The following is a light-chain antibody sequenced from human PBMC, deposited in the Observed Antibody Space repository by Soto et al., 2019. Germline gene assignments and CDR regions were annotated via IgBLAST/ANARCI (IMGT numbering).Light chain of an antibody. CDR3: QQSYRATPWT. Sequence: DIQMTQSPSSLSASLGDRITITCRASQSISRYLNWYRHKPGKAPKFLINAASSLERGVPSRFSGGGSGTDFTLNISSLQPDDFATYYCQQSYRATPWTFGQGTKVDIK. CDR1: QSISRY. CDR2: AAS. J-gene: IGKJ1*01. V-gene: IGKV1-39*01.